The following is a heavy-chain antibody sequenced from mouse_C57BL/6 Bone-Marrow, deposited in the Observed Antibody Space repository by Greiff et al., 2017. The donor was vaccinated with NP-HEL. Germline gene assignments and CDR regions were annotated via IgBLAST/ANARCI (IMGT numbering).Heavy chain of an antibody. CDR1: GYTFTSYW. D-gene: IGHD1-1*01. CDR3: ARSLRYAMDY. V-gene: IGHV1-7*01. J-gene: IGHJ4*01. CDR2: INPSTGYT. Sequence: VQGVESGAELAKPGASVKMSCKASGYTFTSYWMHWVKQRPGQGLEWIGYINPSTGYTEYNQKFKDKATLTADKSSSTAYMQLSSLTSEDSAVYYCARSLRYAMDYWGQGTSVTVSS.